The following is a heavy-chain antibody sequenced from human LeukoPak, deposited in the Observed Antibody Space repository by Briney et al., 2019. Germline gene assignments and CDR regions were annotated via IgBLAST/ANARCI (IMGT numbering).Heavy chain of an antibody. D-gene: IGHD2-2*01. J-gene: IGHJ5*02. CDR3: ARDWGYCSSTSCYSDWFDP. V-gene: IGHV1-18*01. Sequence: GASVKVSCKASGYTFTSYGISWVRQAPGQGLEWMGWISAYNGNTNYAQKLQGRVTMTTDTSTSTAYMELRSLRSDDTAVYYCARDWGYCSSTSCYSDWFDPWGQGTLVTVSS. CDR1: GYTFTSYG. CDR2: ISAYNGNT.